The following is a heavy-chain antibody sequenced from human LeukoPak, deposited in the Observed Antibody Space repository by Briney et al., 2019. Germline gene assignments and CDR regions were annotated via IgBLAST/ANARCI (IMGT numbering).Heavy chain of an antibody. CDR3: AREGAPFKSYFDS. V-gene: IGHV3-30*03. CDR2: ISYDGGNK. CDR1: GFTFSTYW. J-gene: IGHJ4*02. Sequence: GGSLRLSCVASGFTFSTYWMSWVRQAPGKGLEWVAVISYDGGNKYYADSVRGRFTISRDTSKNTVYLQMNSLRAEDTAVFYCAREGAPFKSYFDSWGRGTRVTVSS. D-gene: IGHD1-26*01.